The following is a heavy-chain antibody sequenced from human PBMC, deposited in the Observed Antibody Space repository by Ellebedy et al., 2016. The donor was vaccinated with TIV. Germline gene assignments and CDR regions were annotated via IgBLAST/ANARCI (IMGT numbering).Heavy chain of an antibody. CDR3: ASTSVSVAGLFDF. CDR2: IYYSGST. CDR1: GASMNTYY. J-gene: IGHJ3*01. Sequence: SETLSLXXTVSGASMNTYYWSWIRQPPGKGLEWIGYIYYSGSTNYSPSLHSRLTLSLDMSKSQFSLRLNSVTAADTAIYYCASTSVSVAGLFDFWGHGTMVTVSS. V-gene: IGHV4-59*01. D-gene: IGHD6-19*01.